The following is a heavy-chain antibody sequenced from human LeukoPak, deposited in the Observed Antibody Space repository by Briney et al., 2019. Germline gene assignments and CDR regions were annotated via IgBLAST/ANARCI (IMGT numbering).Heavy chain of an antibody. CDR1: GFIFSSYV. V-gene: IGHV3-30*02. Sequence: PGGSLRLSCAASGFIFSSYVMHWVRQAPAKGLALVGFIRCDGGNKYYADSAKVRFTICRDNSKNTLYLQMNSMRAEDTAVYYCAKEGVAGIDYWGQGTLVTVSS. CDR3: AKEGVAGIDY. J-gene: IGHJ4*02. D-gene: IGHD6-19*01. CDR2: IRCDGGNK.